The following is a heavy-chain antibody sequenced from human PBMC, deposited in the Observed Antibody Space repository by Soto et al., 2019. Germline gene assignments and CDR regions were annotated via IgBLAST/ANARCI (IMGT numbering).Heavy chain of an antibody. V-gene: IGHV1-18*04. CDR3: ARTGPYYNDTTGYYPFIFDY. J-gene: IGHJ4*02. CDR1: GYTFTSFG. D-gene: IGHD3-22*01. Sequence: ASVKVSCKASGYTFTSFGISWVRQARGQGLEWLGWISVRNGDTEFPQSLQGRVTLTTDTSTSTAHLELRSLTSADSAVYYCARTGPYYNDTTGYYPFIFDYWGLRSRVTVSS. CDR2: ISVRNGDT.